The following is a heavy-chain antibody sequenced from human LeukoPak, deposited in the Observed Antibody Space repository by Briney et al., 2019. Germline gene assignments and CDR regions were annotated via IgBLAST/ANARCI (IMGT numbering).Heavy chain of an antibody. CDR3: ARWANSIDY. J-gene: IGHJ4*02. CDR2: IKQNGSET. CDR1: GFTFSGYW. V-gene: IGHV3-7*01. D-gene: IGHD5-18*01. Sequence: PGGSLRLSCAASGFTFSGYWMSWVRQAPGKGLEWVANIKQNGSETFYADSVRGRFTISRDNAKNSQYLQMNSLRVEDTAVYYCARWANSIDYWGQEALVTVSS.